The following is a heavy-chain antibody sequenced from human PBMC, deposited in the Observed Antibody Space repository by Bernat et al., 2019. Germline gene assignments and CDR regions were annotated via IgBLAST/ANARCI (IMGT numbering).Heavy chain of an antibody. CDR1: GGPFSGYY. J-gene: IGHJ4*02. CDR2: INHSGST. CDR3: ARVSSGSYD. D-gene: IGHD1-26*01. V-gene: IGHV4-34*01. Sequence: QVQLQQWGAGLLKPSETLSLTCAVYGGPFSGYYWSWIRQPPGKGLEWIGEINHSGSTNYNPSLKSRVTISVDTSKNQFSLKLSSVTAADTAVYYCARVSSGSYDWGQGTLVTVSS.